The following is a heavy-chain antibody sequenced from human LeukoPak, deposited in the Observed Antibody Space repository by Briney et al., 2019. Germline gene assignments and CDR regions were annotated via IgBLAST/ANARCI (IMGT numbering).Heavy chain of an antibody. CDR2: IYSGGST. Sequence: GGSLRLSCAASGFTVSNNYMTWVRQAPGKGLEWVSLIYSGGSTYYADSVKGRFTISRDNSKNTVYLQMNSLRAEDTAVYYCARETPRRGETRDGYRWGQGTVVTVSS. CDR3: ARETPRRGETRDGYR. V-gene: IGHV3-66*01. J-gene: IGHJ4*02. CDR1: GFTVSNNY. D-gene: IGHD5-24*01.